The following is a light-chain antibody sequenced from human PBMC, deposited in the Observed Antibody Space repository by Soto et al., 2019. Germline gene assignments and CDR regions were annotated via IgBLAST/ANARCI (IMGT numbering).Light chain of an antibody. CDR3: QSYDSSLSGWV. CDR1: SSNIGANYD. CDR2: DNT. J-gene: IGLJ3*02. V-gene: IGLV1-40*01. Sequence: QSVLTQPPSVSGAPGQRVTISCTGSSSNIGANYDVHWYQQLPGTAPKLLIYDNTNRPSGVPDRFSASKSGTSASLAITGLQAEDEADYYCQSYDSSLSGWVFGGGTKLTVL.